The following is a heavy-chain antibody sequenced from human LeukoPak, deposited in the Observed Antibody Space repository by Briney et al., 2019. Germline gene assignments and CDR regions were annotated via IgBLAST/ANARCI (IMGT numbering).Heavy chain of an antibody. CDR1: GGSISSHY. V-gene: IGHV4-59*11. CDR2: IYYGGST. Sequence: SETLSLTCTVSGGSISSHYWSWIRQPPGKGLEWIGYIYYGGSTNYNPSLKSRVTISVDTSKNQFSLKLSSVTAADTAVYYCARSPYYYYMDVWGKGTTVTVSS. J-gene: IGHJ6*03. CDR3: ARSPYYYYMDV.